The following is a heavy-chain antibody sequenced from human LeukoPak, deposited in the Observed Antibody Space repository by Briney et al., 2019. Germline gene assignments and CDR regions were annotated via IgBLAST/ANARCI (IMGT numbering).Heavy chain of an antibody. Sequence: PARSLSLSCAASGFSFSSYGMHWVRQAPGKGLEWVAVISYDGSNKYYAHSVKGRFTITRDNSKNTLYLQMNSLRAEDTAVYYCAKSELSWLRGAFDIWGQGTMVTVSS. J-gene: IGHJ3*02. D-gene: IGHD5-12*01. CDR3: AKSELSWLRGAFDI. CDR2: ISYDGSNK. CDR1: GFSFSSYG. V-gene: IGHV3-30*18.